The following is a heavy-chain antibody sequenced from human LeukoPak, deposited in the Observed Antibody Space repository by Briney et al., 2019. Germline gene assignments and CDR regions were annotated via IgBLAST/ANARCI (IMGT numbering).Heavy chain of an antibody. J-gene: IGHJ4*02. CDR2: INHSGST. Sequence: SETLSLTCTVSRGSISSHYWSWVRQPPGKGLEWIGEINHSGSTNYNPSLKSRVTISVDTSKNQFSLKLSSVTAADTAVYYCARVCSSTSCYDWGQGTLVTVSS. V-gene: IGHV4-34*01. CDR3: ARVCSSTSCYD. D-gene: IGHD2-2*01. CDR1: RGSISSHY.